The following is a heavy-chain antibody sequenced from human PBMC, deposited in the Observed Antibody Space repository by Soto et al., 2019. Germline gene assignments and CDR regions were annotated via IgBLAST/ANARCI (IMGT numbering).Heavy chain of an antibody. J-gene: IGHJ4*02. CDR2: IDTSGHST. V-gene: IGHV3-74*01. Sequence: GGSLRLSCEASGFVFTNFWMHWVRHVPGKGLVWVARIDTSGHSTNYAESVKGRFTISRDNAKNTVSLQMNSLRVEPTGVYYCAKDSWYFDLWSQGSQVTVSS. CDR1: GFVFTNFW. D-gene: IGHD6-13*01. CDR3: AKDSWYFDL.